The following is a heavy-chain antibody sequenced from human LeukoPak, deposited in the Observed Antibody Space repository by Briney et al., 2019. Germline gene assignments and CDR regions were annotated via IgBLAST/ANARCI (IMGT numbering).Heavy chain of an antibody. CDR2: ISSSGSII. CDR3: ARDGYNLHYYYGMDV. V-gene: IGHV3-48*03. J-gene: IGHJ6*02. D-gene: IGHD5-24*01. Sequence: PGGSLRLSCAASGFTFSSYEMNWVRQAPGKGLEWVSYISSSGSIIYYADSVKGRFTISRDNAKNSLYLQMNSLRAEDTAVYYCARDGYNLHYYYGMDVWGQGTTVTVSS. CDR1: GFTFSSYE.